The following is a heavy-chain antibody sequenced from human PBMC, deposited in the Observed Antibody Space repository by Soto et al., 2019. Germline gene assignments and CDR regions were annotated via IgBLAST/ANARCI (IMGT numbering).Heavy chain of an antibody. V-gene: IGHV1-46*03. D-gene: IGHD3-22*01. CDR2: INPTGGST. CDR3: ARVRRFDSNGYTNYWYFDF. CDR1: GYTFTNYF. Sequence: QVQLVQSGAEVKKPGASVKVSCKASGYTFTNYFIHWVRQAPGQGLEWMGIINPTGGSTSYAQKFQGRVTMTRDTSTTPVYMELSSLRSEDTAVYYCARVRRFDSNGYTNYWYFDFWGRGTLVTVSS. J-gene: IGHJ2*01.